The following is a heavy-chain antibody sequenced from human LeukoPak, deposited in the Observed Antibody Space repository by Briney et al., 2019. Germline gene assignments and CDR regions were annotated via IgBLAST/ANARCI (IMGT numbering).Heavy chain of an antibody. CDR2: IYSSGST. V-gene: IGHV4-59*08. J-gene: IGHJ4*02. CDR3: ARQGAGVPFDY. Sequence: SETLSLTCTISGGSISSHYWSWIRQPPGKGLEWIGYIYSSGSTNYNPSVKSRVTISVDTSKNQFSLKLSSVTAADTAVYYCARQGAGVPFDYWGRGTLVTVSS. D-gene: IGHD3-10*01. CDR1: GGSISSHY.